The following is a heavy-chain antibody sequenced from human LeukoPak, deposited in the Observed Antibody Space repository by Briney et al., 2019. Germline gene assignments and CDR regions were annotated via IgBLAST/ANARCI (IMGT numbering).Heavy chain of an antibody. CDR1: GFTFSSYA. J-gene: IGHJ4*02. CDR3: ARGAPERISSSTNYYFDY. CDR2: ISYDGNNK. V-gene: IGHV3-30-3*01. Sequence: TGRSLRLSCAASGFTFSSYAMYWVSQAPGKGLEWVAVISYDGNNKYYADSVKGRFTISRDDSKNTLSLQMNSLRAEDTAVYYCARGAPERISSSTNYYFDYWGQGTLVTVSS. D-gene: IGHD6-6*01.